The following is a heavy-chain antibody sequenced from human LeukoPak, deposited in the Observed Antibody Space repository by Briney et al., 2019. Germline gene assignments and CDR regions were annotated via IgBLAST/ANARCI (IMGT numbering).Heavy chain of an antibody. V-gene: IGHV3-23*01. Sequence: GGSLRLSCTASGFTFSNCAKNWVRHAPGKGLEWVSAIGGSGGTAYYGVSVQGRFTNSKYNTKNSLKLQMQSLRAAATAVYYSAITCLNTTFYDTWGQGTLVTVSS. J-gene: IGHJ5*02. CDR1: GFTFSNCA. CDR2: IGGSGGTA. CDR3: AITCLNTTFYDT. D-gene: IGHD2/OR15-2a*01.